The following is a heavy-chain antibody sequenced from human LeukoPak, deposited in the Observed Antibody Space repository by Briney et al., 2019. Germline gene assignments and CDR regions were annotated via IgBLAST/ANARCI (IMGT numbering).Heavy chain of an antibody. J-gene: IGHJ4*02. Sequence: PGGSLRLSCAASGFIVSNYWMSWVRQAPGKGLEWVANIKQDGSEKHYVDSVKGRFTISRDNAKKSLYLRMGSLRTEDTAVYYCVREGSIAVAGLDYWGQGNLVTVSS. CDR2: IKQDGSEK. CDR3: VREGSIAVAGLDY. V-gene: IGHV3-7*03. D-gene: IGHD6-19*01. CDR1: GFIVSNYW.